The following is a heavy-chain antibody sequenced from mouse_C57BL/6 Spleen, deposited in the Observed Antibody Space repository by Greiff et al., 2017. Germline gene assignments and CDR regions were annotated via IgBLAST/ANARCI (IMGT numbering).Heavy chain of an antibody. CDR3: ARPPNYGSSSLRAMDY. Sequence: QVQLQQPGAELVMPGASVKLSCKASGYTFTSYWMHWVKQRPGQGLEWIGEIDPSDSYTNYNQKLKGKSTLTVDKSSSTAYMQLSSLTSEDSAVYYCARPPNYGSSSLRAMDYWGQGTSVTVSS. V-gene: IGHV1-69*01. J-gene: IGHJ4*01. D-gene: IGHD1-1*01. CDR2: IDPSDSYT. CDR1: GYTFTSYW.